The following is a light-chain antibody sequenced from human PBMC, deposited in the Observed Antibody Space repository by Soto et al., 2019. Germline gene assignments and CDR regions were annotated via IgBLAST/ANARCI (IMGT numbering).Light chain of an antibody. CDR1: SSDVGGYNY. J-gene: IGLJ1*01. CDR2: EIS. V-gene: IGLV2-14*01. CDR3: SSYTSSSTYV. Sequence: LTQPASVSGSPGQSITISCTGTSSDVGGYNYVSWYQQHPGKAPKLMIYEISNRPSGVSNRFSGSKSGNTASLTISGLQAEDEAHYYCSSYTSSSTYVFGTGTKVTVL.